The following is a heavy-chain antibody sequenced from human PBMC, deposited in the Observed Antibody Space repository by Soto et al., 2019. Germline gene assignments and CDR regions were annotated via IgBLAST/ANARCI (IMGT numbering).Heavy chain of an antibody. Sequence: QVQLVQSGAEVKKPGASVKVSCKASGYTFTSYGISWVRQAPGQGLEWMGWISAYNGNTNYAQKLQGRVTMTTDTSTSTAYMVLRSLRSDDTAVYYCARYSSLGYCSGGSCGNYMDVWGKGTTVTVSS. CDR1: GYTFTSYG. V-gene: IGHV1-18*01. D-gene: IGHD2-15*01. CDR3: ARYSSLGYCSGGSCGNYMDV. CDR2: ISAYNGNT. J-gene: IGHJ6*03.